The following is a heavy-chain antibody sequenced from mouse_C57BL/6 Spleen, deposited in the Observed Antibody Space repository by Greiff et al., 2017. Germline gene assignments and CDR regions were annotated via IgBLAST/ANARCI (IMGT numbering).Heavy chain of an antibody. V-gene: IGHV1-55*01. CDR2: IYPGSGST. CDR1: GYTFTSYW. J-gene: IGHJ3*01. CDR3: AGPYSNFPWFAY. Sequence: VQLQQPGAELVKPGASVKMSCKASGYTFTSYWITWVKQRPGQGREWIGDIYPGSGSTNYNEKFKSKATLTVDTSSSTAYMQLSSLTSEDSAVYYCAGPYSNFPWFAYWGQGTLVTVSA. D-gene: IGHD2-5*01.